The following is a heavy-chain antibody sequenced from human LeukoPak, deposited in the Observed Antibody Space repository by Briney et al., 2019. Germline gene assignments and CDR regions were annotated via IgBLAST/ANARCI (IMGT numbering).Heavy chain of an antibody. Sequence: ASVKVSCKASGYTFTSHHINWVRQAAGQGFEWMGWMNPDTGNTVYAQKFQGRATMTWDTSISTAYMELDSLRSEDTAVYYCARGRPTNLGGIYWGQGTLVIVSS. CDR1: GYTFTSHH. CDR3: ARGRPTNLGGIY. V-gene: IGHV1-8*01. D-gene: IGHD7-27*01. J-gene: IGHJ4*02. CDR2: MNPDTGNT.